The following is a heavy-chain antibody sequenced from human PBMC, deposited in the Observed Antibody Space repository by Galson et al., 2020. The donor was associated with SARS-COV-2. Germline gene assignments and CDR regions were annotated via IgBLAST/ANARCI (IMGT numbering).Heavy chain of an antibody. CDR2: IISSSRYT. Sequence: GGSLRLSCAASGFTFSDYYMRWIRQAPGKGLEWVSYIISSSRYTNYADPVKSRFTISRDNAKNSLYLQMNSLRAEDTAVYYCARDSPPMVRGVYYYYYYMDVWGKGTTVTVSS. V-gene: IGHV3-11*06. CDR3: ARDSPPMVRGVYYYYYYMDV. J-gene: IGHJ6*03. CDR1: GFTFSDYY. D-gene: IGHD3-10*01.